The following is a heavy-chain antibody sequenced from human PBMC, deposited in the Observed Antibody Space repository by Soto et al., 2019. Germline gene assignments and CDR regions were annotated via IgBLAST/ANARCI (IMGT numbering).Heavy chain of an antibody. V-gene: IGHV3-23*01. CDR3: TRVGGSVSGMDV. J-gene: IGHJ6*02. CDR2: ISYNGGGT. Sequence: GGSLRLSCAASGFTFSKYAMTWARQAPGKGLEWVSAISYNGGGTYYVDSVKGRFTVSRDNAKNTLYLQMNSLRAEDTAVYYCTRVGGSVSGMDVWGQGTTVTVSS. CDR1: GFTFSKYA. D-gene: IGHD1-26*01.